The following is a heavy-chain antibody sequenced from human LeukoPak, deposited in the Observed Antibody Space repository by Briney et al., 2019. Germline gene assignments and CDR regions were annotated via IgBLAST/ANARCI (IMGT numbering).Heavy chain of an antibody. Sequence: ASVKVSCKASGYTFLSSAISWVRQAPGQGPEWMGWISAYNGDTNYAQKLQGRVTVTTDTSTSTAYMELRSLRSDDTAVYYCARVVGPATPSAFNWFDPWGQGTLVTVSS. V-gene: IGHV1-18*01. CDR1: GYTFLSSA. CDR2: ISAYNGDT. CDR3: ARVVGPATPSAFNWFDP. J-gene: IGHJ5*02. D-gene: IGHD2-15*01.